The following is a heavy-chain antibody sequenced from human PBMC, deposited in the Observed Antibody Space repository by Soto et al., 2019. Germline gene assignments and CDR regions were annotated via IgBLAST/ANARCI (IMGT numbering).Heavy chain of an antibody. CDR3: ASDPIYYGMDV. CDR2: INAGNGNT. V-gene: IGHV1-3*05. Sequence: QVQLVQSGAEEKKPGASVKVSCKASGYTFTSYAMHWVRQAPGKRLEWMGGINAGNGNTKYSQTFPGRVTITRDTSASTASMELSSLRSEDTAVYYFASDPIYYGMDVWGQGTTVTVSS. J-gene: IGHJ6*02. CDR1: GYTFTSYA. D-gene: IGHD3-9*01.